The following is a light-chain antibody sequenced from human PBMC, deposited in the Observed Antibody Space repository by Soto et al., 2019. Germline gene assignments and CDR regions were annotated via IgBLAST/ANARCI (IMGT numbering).Light chain of an antibody. J-gene: IGLJ3*02. CDR3: GTWDSSLSVWV. CDR2: ENN. Sequence: QSVLTQPPSVSAAPGQPVTISCSGRTSNPGSNSISWYQQLPGTAPKLLIYENNKRPSGIPDRFSGSKSGTSATLGITGLQTGDEADYYCGTWDSSLSVWVFGGGTKLTVL. CDR1: TSNPGSNS. V-gene: IGLV1-51*02.